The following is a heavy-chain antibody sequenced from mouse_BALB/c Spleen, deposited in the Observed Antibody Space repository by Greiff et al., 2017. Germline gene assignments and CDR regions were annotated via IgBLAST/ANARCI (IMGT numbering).Heavy chain of an antibody. D-gene: IGHD1-1*01. Sequence: EVKLVESGGGLVQPGGSRKLSCAASGFTFSSFGMHWVRQAPEKGLEWVAYISSGSSTIYYADTVKGRFTISRDNPKNTLFLQMTSLRSEDTAMYYCARDYYGSSEGYFDVWGAGTTVTVSS. J-gene: IGHJ1*01. CDR1: GFTFSSFG. CDR2: ISSGSSTI. CDR3: ARDYYGSSEGYFDV. V-gene: IGHV5-17*02.